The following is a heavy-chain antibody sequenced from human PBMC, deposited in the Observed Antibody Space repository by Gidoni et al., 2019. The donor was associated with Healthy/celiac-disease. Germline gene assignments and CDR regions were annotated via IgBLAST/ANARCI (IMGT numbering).Heavy chain of an antibody. D-gene: IGHD6-19*01. Sequence: HVQLQQWCAGLFKPSETLSLTCAVYGGSFSGYYWSWIRQPPGKGLEWIGEINHSGSTNYNPSLKSRVNISVDTSKNQFSLKLSSVTAADTAVYYCERGRIAVTKCYFDYWGQGTLVTVSS. V-gene: IGHV4-34*01. CDR1: GGSFSGYY. CDR2: INHSGST. CDR3: ERGRIAVTKCYFDY. J-gene: IGHJ4*02.